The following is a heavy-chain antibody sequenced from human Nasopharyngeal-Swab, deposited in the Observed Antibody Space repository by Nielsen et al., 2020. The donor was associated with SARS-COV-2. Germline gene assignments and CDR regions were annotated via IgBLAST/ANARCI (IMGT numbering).Heavy chain of an antibody. CDR3: ARENSSSYYYYMDV. CDR2: INRSGST. D-gene: IGHD5-18*01. Sequence: SETLSLTCAVYGGSFSGYYWSWIRQPPGKGLEWIGEINRSGSTNYNPSLKSRVTISVDTSKNQFSLKLSSVTAADTAVYYCARENSSSYYYYMDVWGKGTTVTVSS. CDR1: GGSFSGYY. J-gene: IGHJ6*03. V-gene: IGHV4-34*01.